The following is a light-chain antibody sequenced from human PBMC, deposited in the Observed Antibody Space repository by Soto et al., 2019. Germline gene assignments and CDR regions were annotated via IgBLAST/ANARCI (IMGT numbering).Light chain of an antibody. CDR2: EVT. CDR1: SSDVGGYNY. V-gene: IGLV2-8*01. J-gene: IGLJ2*01. CDR3: SSYAGSNNLV. Sequence: QSVLTQPPSASGSPGQSVTISCTGTSSDVGGYNYVSWYQHHPGKAPKLMIYEVTKLPSGVPDRFSGSKSGNTASLTVSGLQAEDEADYYCSSYAGSNNLVFGGGTKLTVL.